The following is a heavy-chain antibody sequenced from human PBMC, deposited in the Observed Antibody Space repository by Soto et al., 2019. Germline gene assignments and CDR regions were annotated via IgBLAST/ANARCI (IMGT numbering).Heavy chain of an antibody. J-gene: IGHJ4*02. Sequence: PGGALRLSCAASGFTFSSFSMKWGRQAPGKGLEWVSYISISSSTIYYADSVRGRFTISRDNSKNSLYLQMNSLRAEGTAVYYCAKVGSAGTFHYWGQGTLVTVSS. D-gene: IGHD6-13*01. CDR1: GFTFSSFS. V-gene: IGHV3-48*01. CDR2: ISISSSTI. CDR3: AKVGSAGTFHY.